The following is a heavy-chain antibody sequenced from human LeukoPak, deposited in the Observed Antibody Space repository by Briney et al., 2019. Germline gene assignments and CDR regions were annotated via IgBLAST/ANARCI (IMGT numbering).Heavy chain of an antibody. Sequence: GASVKVSCKASGYSFTNYAMNWVRQAPGQGLEWMGWMNPNSGNTGYAQKFQGRVTITADESTSTAYMELSSLRSEDTAVYYCARTFYGSGSQGYYYYYMDVWGKGTTVTISS. CDR2: MNPNSGNT. J-gene: IGHJ6*03. CDR1: GYSFTNYA. V-gene: IGHV1-8*01. D-gene: IGHD3-10*01. CDR3: ARTFYGSGSQGYYYYYMDV.